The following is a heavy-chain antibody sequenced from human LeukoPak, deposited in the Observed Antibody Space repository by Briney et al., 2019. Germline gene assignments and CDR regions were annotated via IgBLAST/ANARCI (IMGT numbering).Heavy chain of an antibody. Sequence: PSETLSLTCTVSGGSISSYYWSWIRQPAGKGLEWIGRIYTSGSTNYNPSLKSRVTISVDTSKNQFSLKLSSVTAADTAVYYCARLRDGSYYDFWSGYFNDWYFDLWGRGTLVTVSS. CDR1: GGSISSYY. J-gene: IGHJ2*01. CDR3: ARLRDGSYYDFWSGYFNDWYFDL. V-gene: IGHV4-4*07. D-gene: IGHD3-3*01. CDR2: IYTSGST.